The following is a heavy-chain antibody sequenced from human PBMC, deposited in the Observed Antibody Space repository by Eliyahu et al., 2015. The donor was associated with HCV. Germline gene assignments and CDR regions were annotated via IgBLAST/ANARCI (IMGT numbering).Heavy chain of an antibody. J-gene: IGHJ2*01. D-gene: IGHD6-13*01. V-gene: IGHV1-69*01. CDR1: GXTFSSXA. CDR2: IIPIFGTA. CDR3: ARDRTLRQQLVLNWYFDL. Sequence: QVQLVQSGAEVKKPGSSVKVSCKASGXTFSSXAXSWVRQAPGQGLEWMGGIIPIFGTANYAQKFQGRVTITADESTSTAYMELSSLRSEDTAVYYCARDRTLRQQLVLNWYFDLWGRGTLVTVSS.